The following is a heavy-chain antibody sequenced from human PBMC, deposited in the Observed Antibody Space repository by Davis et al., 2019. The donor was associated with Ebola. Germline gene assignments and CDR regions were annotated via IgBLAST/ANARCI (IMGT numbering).Heavy chain of an antibody. CDR2: IYYSGST. CDR3: ARGRLLWFGELFP. CDR1: GGSFSGYY. V-gene: IGHV4-34*01. D-gene: IGHD3-10*01. Sequence: SETLSLTCAVYGGSFSGYYWSWIRQPPGKGLEWIGSIYYSGSTYYNPSLKSRVTISVDTSKNQFSLKLSSVTAADTAVYYCARGRLLWFGELFPWGQGTLVTVSS. J-gene: IGHJ5*02.